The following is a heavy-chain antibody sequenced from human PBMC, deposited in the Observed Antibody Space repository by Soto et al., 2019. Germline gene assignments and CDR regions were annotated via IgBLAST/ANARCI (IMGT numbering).Heavy chain of an antibody. V-gene: IGHV3-30*18. CDR2: ISYDGSNK. J-gene: IGHJ3*02. D-gene: IGHD5-18*01. CDR3: AKELRIQLWPDAFDI. Sequence: QVQLVESGGGVVQPGRSLRLSCAASGFTFSSYGMHWVRQAPGKGLEWVAVISYDGSNKYYADSVKGRFTISRDNSKNTQYLQMNSLRAEDTAVYYCAKELRIQLWPDAFDIWGQGTMVTVSS. CDR1: GFTFSSYG.